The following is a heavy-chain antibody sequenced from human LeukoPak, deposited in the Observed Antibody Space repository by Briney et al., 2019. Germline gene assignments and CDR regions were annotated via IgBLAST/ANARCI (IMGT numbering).Heavy chain of an antibody. CDR1: GFTFSSYS. J-gene: IGHJ1*01. V-gene: IGHV3-21*01. Sequence: GGSLRLSCAASGFTFSSYSMNWVRHAPGKGLEWVSSISSSSSYIYSADSVKGRLTISRDNAKNSLYLQMNSLRAEDTAVYYCARDWPTISAAGTIPEYFQHWGQGTLVTVSS. D-gene: IGHD6-13*01. CDR2: ISSSSSYI. CDR3: ARDWPTISAAGTIPEYFQH.